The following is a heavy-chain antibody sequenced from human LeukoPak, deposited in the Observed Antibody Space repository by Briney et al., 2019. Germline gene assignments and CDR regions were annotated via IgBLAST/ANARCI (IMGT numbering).Heavy chain of an antibody. CDR1: GGSISSSNW. CDR3: ARDVVLPAAIKSRQNWFDP. J-gene: IGHJ5*02. D-gene: IGHD2-2*02. CDR2: IYHSGST. Sequence: SGTLSLTCAVSGGSISSSNWWSWVRQPPGKGLEWIGEIYHSGSTNYNPSLKSRVTISVDKSKNQFYLKLSSVTAADTAVYYCARDVVLPAAIKSRQNWFDPWGQGTLVTVSS. V-gene: IGHV4-4*02.